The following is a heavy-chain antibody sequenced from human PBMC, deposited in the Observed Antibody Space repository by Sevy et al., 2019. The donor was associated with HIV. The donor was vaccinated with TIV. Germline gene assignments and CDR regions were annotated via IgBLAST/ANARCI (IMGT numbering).Heavy chain of an antibody. D-gene: IGHD6-13*01. Sequence: GGSLRLSCAASGFIFSGYGMSWVRQAPGHGLEWVSAISGSGGSTYYADSVKGRFTISRDNFKNTLYLQMNSLRAEDTAVYYCSKDRITAARFQHWGQGTLVTVSS. CDR2: ISGSGGST. J-gene: IGHJ1*01. CDR3: SKDRITAARFQH. V-gene: IGHV3-23*01. CDR1: GFIFSGYG.